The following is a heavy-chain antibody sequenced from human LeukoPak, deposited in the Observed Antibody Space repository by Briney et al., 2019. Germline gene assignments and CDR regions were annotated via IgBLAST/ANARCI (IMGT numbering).Heavy chain of an antibody. CDR1: GYTFTSYG. D-gene: IGHD6-13*01. V-gene: IGHV1-18*01. J-gene: IGHJ5*02. CDR3: ARVVSYSSTPYARWFDP. Sequence: GASVKVSCKASGYTFTSYGISWVRQAPGQGLEWMGWISAYNGNTNYAQKFQGRVTMTRDTSISTAYMELSRLRSDDTAVYYCARVVSYSSTPYARWFDPWGQGTLVTVSS. CDR2: ISAYNGNT.